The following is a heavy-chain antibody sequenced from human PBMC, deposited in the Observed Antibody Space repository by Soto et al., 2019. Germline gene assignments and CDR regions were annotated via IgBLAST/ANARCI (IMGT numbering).Heavy chain of an antibody. CDR1: GFPFSSYS. CDR2: ISSSSSYI. D-gene: IGHD6-13*01. Sequence: GGPLRLSCAASGFPFSSYSMNWVRQAPGKGLEWVSSISSSSSYIYYADSVKGRFTISRDNAKNSLYLQMNSLRAEDTAVYYSARETAAAGLYYYYYGMDVGGQGTTVTVSS. V-gene: IGHV3-21*01. J-gene: IGHJ6*02. CDR3: ARETAAAGLYYYYYGMDV.